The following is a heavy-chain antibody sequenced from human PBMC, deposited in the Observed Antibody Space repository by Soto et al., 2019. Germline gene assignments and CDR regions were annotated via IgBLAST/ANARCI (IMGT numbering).Heavy chain of an antibody. D-gene: IGHD6-13*01. V-gene: IGHV1-69*12. Sequence: QVQLVQSGAEVKKPGSSVKVSCKASGGTFSSYAISWVRQAPGQGLEWMGGIIPISGTANHAQKFQGGVTITADESTSTAYMELSSLRSEDTAVYYCASDRIAAAGTGYYYYGMDVWGQGTTVTVSS. CDR3: ASDRIAAAGTGYYYYGMDV. J-gene: IGHJ6*02. CDR1: GGTFSSYA. CDR2: IIPISGTA.